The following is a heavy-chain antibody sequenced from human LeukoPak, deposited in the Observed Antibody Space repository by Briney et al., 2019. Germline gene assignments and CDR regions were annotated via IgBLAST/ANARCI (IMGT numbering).Heavy chain of an antibody. CDR2: IYSGGGT. V-gene: IGHV3-66*01. D-gene: IGHD4-23*01. CDR1: GFTISSNY. CDR3: ASLRWDAFDI. Sequence: PGGSLRLSCAASGFTISSNYMSWVRQAPGEGLEWVSVIYSGGGTHYADSVKGRFTISRDNSKNTLYLQMNSLRAEDTAVYYCASLRWDAFDIWGQGTMVTVSS. J-gene: IGHJ3*02.